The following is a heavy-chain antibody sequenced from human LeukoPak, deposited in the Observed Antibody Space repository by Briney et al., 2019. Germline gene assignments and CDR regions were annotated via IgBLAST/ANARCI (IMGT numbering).Heavy chain of an antibody. J-gene: IGHJ3*02. Sequence: SETLSLTCAVSGESFSSHYWTWIRQPPGKGLEWIGDISYSGSTNYNPSLKSRVTISVDTSKNQFSLKLSSVTGGETLLYYFARYHVLVTKGFHIWGQETMVSV. D-gene: IGHD2-21*02. CDR1: GESFSSHY. V-gene: IGHV4-59*11. CDR2: ISYSGST. CDR3: ARYHVLVTKGFHI.